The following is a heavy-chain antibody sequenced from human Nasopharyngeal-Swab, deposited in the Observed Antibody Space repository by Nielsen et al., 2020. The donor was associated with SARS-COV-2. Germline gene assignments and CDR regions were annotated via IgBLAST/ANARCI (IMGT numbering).Heavy chain of an antibody. CDR3: ARDHPPIKVAGTNYFDY. V-gene: IGHV3-66*01. D-gene: IGHD6-19*01. J-gene: IGHJ4*02. CDR2: FYSGVVT. CDR1: GFPVRSPN. Sequence: GGSLRLSCTASGFPVRSPNMSWVRQAPGKGLEWFSVFYSGVVTDYADSVKGRFTITRDNSKNTVYLQMRRLRDEDTAIYYCARDHPPIKVAGTNYFDYWGQGTLVTVSA.